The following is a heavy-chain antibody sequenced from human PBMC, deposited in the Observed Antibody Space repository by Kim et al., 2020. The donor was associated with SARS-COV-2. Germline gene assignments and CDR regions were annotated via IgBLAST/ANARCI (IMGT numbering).Heavy chain of an antibody. D-gene: IGHD6-19*01. Sequence: GGSLRLSCAASGFTFSDYYMSWIRQAPGKGLEWVSYISSSSSYTNYADSVKGRFTISRDNAKNSLYLQMNSLRAEDTAVYYCAREGYSSGWRSNYFDYWGQGTLVTVSS. CDR1: GFTFSDYY. V-gene: IGHV3-11*05. CDR3: AREGYSSGWRSNYFDY. J-gene: IGHJ4*02. CDR2: ISSSSSYT.